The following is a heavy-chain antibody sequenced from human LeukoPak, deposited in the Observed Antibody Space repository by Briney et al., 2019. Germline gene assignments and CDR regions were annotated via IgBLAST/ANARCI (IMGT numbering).Heavy chain of an antibody. D-gene: IGHD3-10*01. Sequence: GGSLRLSCAASGFTFSSYAMSWVRQAPGKGLEWVSAISGSGGSTYYADSVKGRFTISRDNSKNTLYLQMNSLRAEDTAVYYCARYYYGSGSYYHDYWGQGTLVTVSS. J-gene: IGHJ4*02. V-gene: IGHV3-23*01. CDR3: ARYYYGSGSYYHDY. CDR1: GFTFSSYA. CDR2: ISGSGGST.